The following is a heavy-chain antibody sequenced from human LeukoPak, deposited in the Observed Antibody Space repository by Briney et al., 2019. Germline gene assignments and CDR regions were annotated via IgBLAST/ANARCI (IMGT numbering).Heavy chain of an antibody. J-gene: IGHJ4*02. CDR2: ISGSGGST. CDR3: ARDRLRTTGTPGY. V-gene: IGHV3-23*01. Sequence: QPGGSLRLSCAASGFTFSTYVMSWVRQAPGKGLEWVSAISGSGGSTYYADSVKGRFTISRDNSKNTPYLQMNSLGAEDTAVYYCARDRLRTTGTPGYWGQGTLVTVSS. D-gene: IGHD1-1*01. CDR1: GFTFSTYV.